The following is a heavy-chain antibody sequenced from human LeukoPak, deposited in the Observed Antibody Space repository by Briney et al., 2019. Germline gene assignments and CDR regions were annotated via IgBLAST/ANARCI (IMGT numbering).Heavy chain of an antibody. CDR1: GFTFSSYG. J-gene: IGHJ4*02. CDR3: AKDRVRIGYYFDY. V-gene: IGHV3-30*18. D-gene: IGHD2-15*01. CDR2: ISYDGSNK. Sequence: GGSLILSCAVSGFTFSSYGMHWVRQAPGKGLEWVAVISYDGSNKYYADSVKGRFTISRDNSKNTLYLQMNSLRAEDTAVYYCAKDRVRIGYYFDYWGQGTLVTVSS.